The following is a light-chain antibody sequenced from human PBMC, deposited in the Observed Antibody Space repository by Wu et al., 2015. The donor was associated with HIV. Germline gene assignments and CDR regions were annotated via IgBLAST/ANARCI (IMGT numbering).Light chain of an antibody. Sequence: DIDMALSPSSLSASVGDTITITCRASQSVDDFLNWYQQVPGKAPKLLIFEATTLQRGVPSRFSGKQLGTEFTLTINRLQPEDFATYFCQQSFNVPRTFGQGTKVELK. J-gene: IGKJ2*01. CDR1: QSVDDF. V-gene: IGKV1-39*01. CDR3: QQSFNVPRT. CDR2: EAT.